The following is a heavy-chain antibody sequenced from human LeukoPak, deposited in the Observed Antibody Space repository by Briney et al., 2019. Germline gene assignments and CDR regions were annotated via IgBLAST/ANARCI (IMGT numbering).Heavy chain of an antibody. CDR1: GGSISSGGYS. CDR2: IYHSGST. Sequence: SQTLSLTCAVSGGSISSGGYSWSWIRQPPGKGLEWIGYIYHSGSTYYNPSLKSRVTISVDRSKNQFSLKLSSVTAADTAVYYFARAKSVYPLGFVVKGGQGPRVTVPS. CDR3: ARAKSVYPLGFVVK. D-gene: IGHD2-2*01. V-gene: IGHV4-30-2*01. J-gene: IGHJ4*02.